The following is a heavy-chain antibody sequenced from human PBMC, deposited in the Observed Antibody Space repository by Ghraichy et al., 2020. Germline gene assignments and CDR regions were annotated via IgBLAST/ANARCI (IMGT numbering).Heavy chain of an antibody. Sequence: SVKVSCKASGGTFSSYAISWVRQAPGQGLEWMGGIIPIFGTANYAQKFQGRVTITADESTSTAYMELSSLRSEDTAVYYCAREVHDYGGNSYYFDYWGQGTLVTVSS. J-gene: IGHJ4*02. D-gene: IGHD4-23*01. CDR2: IIPIFGTA. CDR3: AREVHDYGGNSYYFDY. V-gene: IGHV1-69*13. CDR1: GGTFSSYA.